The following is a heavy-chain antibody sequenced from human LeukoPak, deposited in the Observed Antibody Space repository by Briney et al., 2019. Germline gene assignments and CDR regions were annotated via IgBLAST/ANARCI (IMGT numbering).Heavy chain of an antibody. CDR3: AKPEGVATQNPLFDY. CDR1: GFTFSNYA. Sequence: NPGGSLRLSCATSGFTFSNYAMSWVRQAPGKGLEWVSIISDSAVGTYYTDSVKGRFTISRDNSRNTLYLQMNSLRAEDTAVYYCAKPEGVATQNPLFDYWGQGTLVTVSP. D-gene: IGHD5-12*01. J-gene: IGHJ4*02. CDR2: ISDSAVGT. V-gene: IGHV3-23*01.